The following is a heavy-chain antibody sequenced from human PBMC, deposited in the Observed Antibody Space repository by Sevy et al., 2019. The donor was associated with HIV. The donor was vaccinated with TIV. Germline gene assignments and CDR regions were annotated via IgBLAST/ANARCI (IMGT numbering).Heavy chain of an antibody. V-gene: IGHV6-1*01. CDR3: ARETGRDLYSLYYMDA. Sequence: KQSQTLSLTCAISGDSVSTNSAAWSWIRQSPLRGLEWLGRTYYRSKWYSDYALSVKSRMTINADTSRNQFSLQLNSVTPEDTAVYYCARETGRDLYSLYYMDAWGKGTAVTVSS. D-gene: IGHD2-15*01. J-gene: IGHJ6*03. CDR2: TYYRSKWYS. CDR1: GDSVSTNSAA.